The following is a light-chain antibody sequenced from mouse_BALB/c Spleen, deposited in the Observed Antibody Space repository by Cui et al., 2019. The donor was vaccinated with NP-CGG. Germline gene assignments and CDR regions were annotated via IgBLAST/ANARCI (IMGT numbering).Light chain of an antibody. V-gene: IGLV1*01. CDR1: TGAVTTSNY. J-gene: IGLJ1*01. CDR3: ALWYSNHWV. CDR2: GTN. Sequence: QALVTQESALTTSPGETVTLTCRSSTGAVTTSNYPNWVQEKPDHLFTGLIGGTNDRVPGVPARFSGSLIGDKAARTITGAQTEDEAIYFCALWYSNHWVFGGGTKLTVL.